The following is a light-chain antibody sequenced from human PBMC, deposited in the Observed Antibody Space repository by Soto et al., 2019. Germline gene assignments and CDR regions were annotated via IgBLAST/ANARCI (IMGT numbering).Light chain of an antibody. CDR2: GAS. J-gene: IGKJ4*01. CDR1: QSVSSY. CDR3: QQCGSTFGT. V-gene: IGKV3-20*01. Sequence: EIVLTQSTANLSLSPGERATLSCRSSQSVSSYLAWYQQKPGQAPRLLICGASRRATGIPDRFSGSGFGTDFTLTISRLEPEDFAVYFCQQCGSTFGTFGGGTKVDIK.